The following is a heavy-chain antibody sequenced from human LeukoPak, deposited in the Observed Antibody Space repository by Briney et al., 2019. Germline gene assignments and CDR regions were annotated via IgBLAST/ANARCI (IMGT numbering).Heavy chain of an antibody. CDR2: IYYSGRT. CDR1: GGSISSGTYY. CDR3: ARHVYSYGFYYYYYYMDV. D-gene: IGHD5-18*01. J-gene: IGHJ6*03. V-gene: IGHV4-39*01. Sequence: SETLPLTCTVSGGSISSGTYYWGWIRQPPGKGLEWIGSIYYSGRTYYNPSLKSRVTISVDTSENQFSLKLSSVTAADTAVYYCARHVYSYGFYYYYYYMDVWGKGTTVTVSS.